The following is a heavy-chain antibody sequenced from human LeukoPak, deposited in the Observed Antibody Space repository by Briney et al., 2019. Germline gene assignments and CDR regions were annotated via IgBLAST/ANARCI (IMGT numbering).Heavy chain of an antibody. V-gene: IGHV4-61*02. D-gene: IGHD3-3*01. CDR2: IYTSGST. CDR1: GGSISSGSYY. Sequence: SQTLSLTCTVSGGSISSGSYYWSWSRQPAGKGLEWIGRIYTSGSTNYNPSLKSRVTISVDTSKNQFSLKLSSVTAADTAVYYSAREKVWSDYWGQGTLVTVSS. J-gene: IGHJ4*02. CDR3: AREKVWSDY.